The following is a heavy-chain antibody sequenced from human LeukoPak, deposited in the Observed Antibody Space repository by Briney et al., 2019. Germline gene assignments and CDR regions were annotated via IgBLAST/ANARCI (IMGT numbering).Heavy chain of an antibody. V-gene: IGHV3-30*04. D-gene: IGHD3-22*01. CDR1: GFTFSNYA. CDR3: ARDRLAYYYDSSGYRDAFDI. Sequence: GGSLRLSCAASGFTFSNYAMSWVRQAPGKGLEWVAVISYDGSNKYYADSVKGRFTISRDNSKNTLYLQMNSLRAEDTAVYYCARDRLAYYYDSSGYRDAFDIWGQGTMVTVSS. CDR2: ISYDGSNK. J-gene: IGHJ3*02.